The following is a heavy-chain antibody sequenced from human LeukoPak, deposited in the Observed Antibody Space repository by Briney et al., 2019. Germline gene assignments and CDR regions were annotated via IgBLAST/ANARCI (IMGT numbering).Heavy chain of an antibody. V-gene: IGHV3-7*04. Sequence: GGSLRLSCAASGVTVSSSSMSWVRQAPGKGLDWVANIKPDGSEQYYVDSVRGRFTVSRDNAKNSLYLQMNSLSAEDTAVYYCARDNNAAFDIWGLGTMVTVSS. CDR1: GVTVSSSS. CDR2: IKPDGSEQ. CDR3: ARDNNAAFDI. J-gene: IGHJ3*02. D-gene: IGHD2-2*01.